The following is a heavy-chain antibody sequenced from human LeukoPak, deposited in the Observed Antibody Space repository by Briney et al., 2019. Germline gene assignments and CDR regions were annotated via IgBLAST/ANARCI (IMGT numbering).Heavy chain of an antibody. D-gene: IGHD1-26*01. V-gene: IGHV3-33*01. CDR1: GFTFSRYG. J-gene: IGHJ4*01. CDR3: ARDFGGSRYFFDY. Sequence: QPGGSLRLSCEVSGFTFSRYGMHWVRQAPGKGLEWVGVIWSDGKNKYYSDSVKGRFTISRDNSKNTLSLQMNSLRAEDTAVYYCARDFGGSRYFFDYWGHGTLVTVSS. CDR2: IWSDGKNK.